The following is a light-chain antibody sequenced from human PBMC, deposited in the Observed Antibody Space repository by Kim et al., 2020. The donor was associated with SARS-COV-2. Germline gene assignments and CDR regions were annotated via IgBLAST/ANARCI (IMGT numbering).Light chain of an antibody. CDR2: QNN. J-gene: IGLJ2*01. CDR1: KLGDKY. Sequence: SYELTQPPSVSVSPGQTASITCSGDKLGDKYACWYQQKPGQSPVLVIYQNNKRPSGIPERSSGSNSGNTATLTISGTQAVDEADYYCQAWDSSTVVFGGG. V-gene: IGLV3-1*01. CDR3: QAWDSSTVV.